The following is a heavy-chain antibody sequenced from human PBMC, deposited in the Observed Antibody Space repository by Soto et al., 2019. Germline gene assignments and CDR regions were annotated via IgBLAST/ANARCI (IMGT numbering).Heavy chain of an antibody. J-gene: IGHJ3*02. Sequence: GGSLRLSCAASGFTFSSYSMNWVRQAPGKGLEWVSSISSSSSYIYYADSVKGRFTISRDNAKNSLYLQMNSLRAEDTAVYYFARGGTAMVQAFDIWGQGTMVTVSS. V-gene: IGHV3-21*01. CDR3: ARGGTAMVQAFDI. CDR1: GFTFSSYS. CDR2: ISSSSSYI. D-gene: IGHD5-18*01.